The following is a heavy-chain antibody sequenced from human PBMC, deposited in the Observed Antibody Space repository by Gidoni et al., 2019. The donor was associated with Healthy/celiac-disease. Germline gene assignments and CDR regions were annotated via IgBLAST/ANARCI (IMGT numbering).Heavy chain of an antibody. CDR3: ARVGTDFWSGYYTDSDYYYYMDV. Sequence: QVQLVQSGAEVKKPGASVKVSCKASGYTFTSYGISWVRQAPGQGLEWMGWISAYNGNTNDAQKLQGRVTMTTDTSTSTAYRELRSLRSDDTAVYYCARVGTDFWSGYYTDSDYYYYMDVWGKGTTVTVSS. J-gene: IGHJ6*03. V-gene: IGHV1-18*01. CDR2: ISAYNGNT. CDR1: GYTFTSYG. D-gene: IGHD3-3*01.